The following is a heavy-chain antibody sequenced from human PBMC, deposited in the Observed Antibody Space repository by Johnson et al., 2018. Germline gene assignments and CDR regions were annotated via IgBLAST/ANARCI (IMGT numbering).Heavy chain of an antibody. Sequence: VQLVESGGGLVKPGGSLRLSCAASGFTFSSYSMNWVRQAPGKGLEWVSSISSSSSYIYYADSVKGRFTISRDNAKNSLYLQMNSLRAEDTAVYYCARAADILNYYYGMDVWGQGTTVTVSS. CDR1: GFTFSSYS. V-gene: IGHV3-21*01. CDR3: ARAADILNYYYGMDV. CDR2: ISSSSSYI. J-gene: IGHJ6*02. D-gene: IGHD2-15*01.